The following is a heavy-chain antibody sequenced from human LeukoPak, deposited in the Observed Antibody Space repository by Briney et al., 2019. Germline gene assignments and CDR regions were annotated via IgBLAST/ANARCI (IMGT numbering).Heavy chain of an antibody. J-gene: IGHJ4*02. CDR2: ISDSCGLI. Sequence: PGGPLTLSCVPSGFNLRQYYFIWIRQPPGQGLEWLVYISDSCGLIQYEHSVKRRLTIYREDATNSVFLQMNSLKPEDTALYYCARHMVITPFHSWGQGTPVTVSS. D-gene: IGHD4/OR15-4a*01. V-gene: IGHV3-11*01. CDR3: ARHMVITPFHS. CDR1: GFNLRQYY.